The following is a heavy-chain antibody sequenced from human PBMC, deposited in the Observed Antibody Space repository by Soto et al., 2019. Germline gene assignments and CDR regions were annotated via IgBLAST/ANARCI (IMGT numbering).Heavy chain of an antibody. J-gene: IGHJ3*02. Sequence: QLQLQESGPGLVKPSETLSLTCTVSGGSISSSSYYWGWIRQPPGKGLEWIGSIYYSGSTYYNPSLKSRVTISVDTSKNQFSLKLSSVTAADTAVYYCARPDYGDYVGAFDIWGQGTMVTVSS. D-gene: IGHD4-17*01. V-gene: IGHV4-39*01. CDR1: GGSISSSSYY. CDR3: ARPDYGDYVGAFDI. CDR2: IYYSGST.